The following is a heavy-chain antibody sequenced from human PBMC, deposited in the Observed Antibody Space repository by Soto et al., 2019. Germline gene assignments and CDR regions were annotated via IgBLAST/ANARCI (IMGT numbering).Heavy chain of an antibody. Sequence: FCGSVPTLVNPTQTLTLTCPFSGFSLSTSGAGVGWIRQPPGKALEWLARIDWDDDKYYSPSLKTRLTISKDTSKNQVVLTMTNMDPVDTATYYCARIPPASMHLDYWGQEPWSPSPQ. V-gene: IGHV2-70*11. CDR1: GFSLSTSGAG. CDR3: ARIPPASMHLDY. J-gene: IGHJ4*01. D-gene: IGHD2-2*01. CDR2: IDWDDDK.